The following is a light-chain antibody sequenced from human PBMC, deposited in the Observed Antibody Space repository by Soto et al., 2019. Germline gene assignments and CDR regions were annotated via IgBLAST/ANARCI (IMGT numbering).Light chain of an antibody. V-gene: IGLV2-8*01. J-gene: IGLJ2*01. CDR2: EVS. Sequence: QSALTQPPSASGSPGQSVTISCTGTSSDVGGYNYVSWYQQHPGKVPKLMIYEVSKRPSGVPDRFSGSKSGNTASLTVSGLQTEDEADYYCSAYVDAGTDVVFGGGTKVTVL. CDR1: SSDVGGYNY. CDR3: SAYVDAGTDVV.